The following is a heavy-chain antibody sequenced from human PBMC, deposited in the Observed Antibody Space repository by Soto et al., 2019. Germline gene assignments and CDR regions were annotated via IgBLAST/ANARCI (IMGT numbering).Heavy chain of an antibody. CDR3: AKDRDYGDYVGTLGY. CDR1: GFTFSSYG. J-gene: IGHJ4*02. D-gene: IGHD4-17*01. CDR2: VSSSGGTT. Sequence: PGGSLRLSCAASGFTFSSYGMHWVRQAPGKGLEWVSAVSSSGGTTNYADSVKGRFTISRDNSKNTLYLQMNSLRAEDTAVYYCAKDRDYGDYVGTLGYWGQGTLVTVSS. V-gene: IGHV3-NL1*01.